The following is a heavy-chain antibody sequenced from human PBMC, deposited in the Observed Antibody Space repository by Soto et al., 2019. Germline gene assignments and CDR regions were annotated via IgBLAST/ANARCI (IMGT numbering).Heavy chain of an antibody. V-gene: IGHV4-31*03. CDR1: GGSISSGDYY. D-gene: IGHD2-2*01. CDR3: ARTKTSSTSFHVDY. CDR2: IYYSVST. Sequence: QVQLQESGPGLVKPSQTLSLTCTVSGGSISSGDYYWTWIRHHPGKGLEWIGYIYYSVSTKHNPSLKSRITISVHTSKNQFSLKLNSVTAADTAVYYCARTKTSSTSFHVDYWGQGTQVTVSS. J-gene: IGHJ4*02.